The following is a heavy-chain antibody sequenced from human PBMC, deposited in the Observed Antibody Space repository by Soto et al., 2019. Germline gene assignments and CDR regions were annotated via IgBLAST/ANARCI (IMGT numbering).Heavy chain of an antibody. CDR2: IYYSGST. Sequence: SENLSLTWTSSGVSVRCGSYYWSWIRQPPGKGLEWIGYIYYSGSTNYNPSLKSRVTISVDTSKNQFSLKLSSVTAADTAVYYCASSQDYYDSSGYFGYWRQGTLITVS. CDR1: GVSVRCGSYY. D-gene: IGHD3-22*01. V-gene: IGHV4-61*01. CDR3: ASSQDYYDSSGYFGY. J-gene: IGHJ4*02.